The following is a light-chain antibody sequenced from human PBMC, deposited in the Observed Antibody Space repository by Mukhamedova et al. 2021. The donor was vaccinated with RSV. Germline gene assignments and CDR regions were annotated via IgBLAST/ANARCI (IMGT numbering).Light chain of an antibody. CDR1: SSNIGAGYD. V-gene: IGLV1-40*01. CDR3: SSSAGNNLYV. J-gene: IGLJ1*01. Sequence: ISCTGSSSNIGAGYDVHWYQQLPGTAPKLLIYGNSNRPSGVPDRFSGSKSGTSASLAITGLQAEDEADYYCSSSAGNNLYVFGTG. CDR2: GNS.